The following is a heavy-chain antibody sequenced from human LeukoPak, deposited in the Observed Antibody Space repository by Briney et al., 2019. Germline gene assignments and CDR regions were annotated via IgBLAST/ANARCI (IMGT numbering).Heavy chain of an antibody. CDR1: GFTFSSSG. D-gene: IGHD6-19*01. J-gene: IGHJ4*02. CDR2: ISSDGSNK. V-gene: IGHV3-30*18. CDR3: AKDFISGSAH. Sequence: GGSLRLSCAASGFTFSSSGMHWVRQAPGKGLEWVAVISSDGSNKYYADSVKGRFTSSRDDSRNTLYLQMNSLRAEDTAVYFCAKDFISGSAHWGQGTLVTVS.